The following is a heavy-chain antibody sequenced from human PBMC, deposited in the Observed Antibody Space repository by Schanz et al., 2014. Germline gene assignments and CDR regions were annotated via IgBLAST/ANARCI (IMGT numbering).Heavy chain of an antibody. D-gene: IGHD3-22*01. CDR3: ARLNYDSSGYPYYYGMDV. Sequence: QVQLQESGPGLVKPSQTLSLTCSVSGGSIRNYYWNWIRQPPGKGVEWIGYIHYSGSTNYNPSLEGRVAMSVDTPKNQFSVKLSSGTAADTAVYYCARLNYDSSGYPYYYGMDVWGQGTTVTVSS. J-gene: IGHJ6*02. CDR1: GGSIRNYY. V-gene: IGHV4-59*08. CDR2: IHYSGST.